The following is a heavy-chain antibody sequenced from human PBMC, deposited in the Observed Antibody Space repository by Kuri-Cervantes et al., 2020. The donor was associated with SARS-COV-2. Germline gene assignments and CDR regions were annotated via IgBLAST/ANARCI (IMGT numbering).Heavy chain of an antibody. J-gene: IGHJ6*04. D-gene: IGHD3-3*01. V-gene: IGHV3-49*04. CDR2: IRSKAYGGTT. CDR3: TRNDFWSGYLQDV. CDR1: GFTFGDYA. Sequence: GESLKISCTASGFTFGDYAMSWVRQAPGKGLEWVGFIRSKAYGGTTEYAASVKGRFTISRDDSKSIAYLQMNSLKTEDTAVYYCTRNDFWSGYLQDVWGKGTTVTVSS.